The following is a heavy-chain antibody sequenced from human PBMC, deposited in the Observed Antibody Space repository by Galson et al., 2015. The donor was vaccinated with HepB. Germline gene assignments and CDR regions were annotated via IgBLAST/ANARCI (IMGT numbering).Heavy chain of an antibody. J-gene: IGHJ3*02. CDR1: GYTFTSYA. D-gene: IGHD2-2*01. Sequence: SVKVSCKASGYTFTSYAMNWVRQAPGQGLERMGWINTNTGNPTYAQGFTGRFVFSLDTSVSTAYLQISSLKAEDTAVYYCARNRVSRYCSSTSCRRDAFDIWGQGTMVTVSS. V-gene: IGHV7-4-1*02. CDR2: INTNTGNP. CDR3: ARNRVSRYCSSTSCRRDAFDI.